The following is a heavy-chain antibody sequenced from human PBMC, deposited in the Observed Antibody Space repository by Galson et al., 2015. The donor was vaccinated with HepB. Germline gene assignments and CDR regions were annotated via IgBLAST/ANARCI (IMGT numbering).Heavy chain of an antibody. Sequence: SLRLSCAASGFSVSSYYMTWARQAPGKGLEWVSVIYTGGNTYYGDSVKGRFTVSRDSSRNTLYLQMNSLRAEDTAVYYCVRDSGGNSVGMDVWGQGTTVTVSS. V-gene: IGHV3-53*01. D-gene: IGHD4-23*01. CDR2: IYTGGNT. J-gene: IGHJ6*02. CDR1: GFSVSSYY. CDR3: VRDSGGNSVGMDV.